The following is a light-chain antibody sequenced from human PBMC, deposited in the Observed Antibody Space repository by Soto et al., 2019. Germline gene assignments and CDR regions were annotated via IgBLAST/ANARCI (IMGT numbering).Light chain of an antibody. V-gene: IGKV3-15*01. Sequence: EIVMTQSPATLSVSPGERATLSCRASQSVSSNLAWYQQKPGQAPRLLIYGASTRATGIPARFSVSGSGTEFTLTISSLQSEDFAVYYCQQYNNWPLTFRGGTKVEIK. CDR1: QSVSSN. J-gene: IGKJ4*01. CDR2: GAS. CDR3: QQYNNWPLT.